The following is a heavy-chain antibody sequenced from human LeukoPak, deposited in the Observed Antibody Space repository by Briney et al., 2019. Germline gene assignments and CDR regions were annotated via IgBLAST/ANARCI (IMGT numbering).Heavy chain of an antibody. Sequence: GGSLRLSCEVSGFTFTSYWMSWVRQAPGKGLEWVANINEDGSHKYHADSVKGRLTISRDNAKNSLCLQMNSLRAEDTAVYYCARDATRGGDNDYWGQGTRVIVSS. V-gene: IGHV3-7*01. CDR1: GFTFTSYW. CDR3: ARDATRGGDNDY. J-gene: IGHJ4*02. CDR2: INEDGSHK. D-gene: IGHD2-21*02.